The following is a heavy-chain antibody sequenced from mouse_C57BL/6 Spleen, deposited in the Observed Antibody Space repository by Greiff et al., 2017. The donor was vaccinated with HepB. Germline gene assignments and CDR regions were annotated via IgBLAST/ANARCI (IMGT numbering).Heavy chain of an antibody. J-gene: IGHJ2*01. CDR1: GYSFTGYY. D-gene: IGHD3-3*01. CDR2: INPSTGGT. Sequence: VQLKESGPELVKPGASVKISCKASGYSFTGYYMNWVKQSPEKSLEWIGEINPSTGGTTYNQKFKAKATLTVDKSSSTAYMQLKSLTSEDSAVYYCARRGGQGYWGQGTTLTVSS. V-gene: IGHV1-42*01. CDR3: ARRGGQGY.